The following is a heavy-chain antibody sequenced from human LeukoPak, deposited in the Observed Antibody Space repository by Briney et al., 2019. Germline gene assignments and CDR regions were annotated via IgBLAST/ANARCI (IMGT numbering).Heavy chain of an antibody. CDR3: VRGEVLKHSYYNGMDV. CDR2: INPNSGGT. J-gene: IGHJ6*02. CDR1: GYTFTGYY. V-gene: IGHV1-2*02. Sequence: ASVTVSFKASGYTFTGYYMNWVRQAPGQGREWMGWINPNSGGTNYAQKFQGRVTMIRDTSISTAYMELSRLRSDDTAVYYCVRGEVLKHSYYNGMDVWGQGTTVTVSS.